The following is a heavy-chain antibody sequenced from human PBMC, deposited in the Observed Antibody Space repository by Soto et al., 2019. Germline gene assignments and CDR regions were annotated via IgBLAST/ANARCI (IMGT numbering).Heavy chain of an antibody. V-gene: IGHV4-4*07. Sequence: SETLSLTCTVSGGSISSYYWSWIRQPAGKGLEWIGRTYTSGSKNYNPPLKSRVTMSVDTSKNQFALKLSSVTAADTAVYYCARDLFGAAARRDWGQGTLVSVSS. CDR2: TYTSGSK. D-gene: IGHD6-6*01. CDR1: GGSISSYY. J-gene: IGHJ4*02. CDR3: ARDLFGAAARRD.